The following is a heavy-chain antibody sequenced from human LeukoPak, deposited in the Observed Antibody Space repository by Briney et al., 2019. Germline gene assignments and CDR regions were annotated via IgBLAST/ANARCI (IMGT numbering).Heavy chain of an antibody. CDR1: GFTFSIYW. V-gene: IGHV3-7*01. CDR3: ARPYGSAKYYFDY. J-gene: IGHJ4*02. CDR2: IKQNGSEK. D-gene: IGHD3-10*01. Sequence: GGSLRLSCAASGFTFSIYWMSWVRQAAGKGLEGLANIKQNGSEKYNVDSVKGRFTISRDNAKNSLYLQMNSLRAEHTAVYYCARPYGSAKYYFDYWGQGTLVTVSS.